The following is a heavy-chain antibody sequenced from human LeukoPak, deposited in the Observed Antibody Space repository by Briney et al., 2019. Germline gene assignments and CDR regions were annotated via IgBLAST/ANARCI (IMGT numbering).Heavy chain of an antibody. CDR2: ISGSGGST. CDR3: ATQTPFDWFGTPVAFDI. J-gene: IGHJ3*02. V-gene: IGHV3-23*01. D-gene: IGHD3-9*01. Sequence: PGGSLRLSCAASGFTFSSYAMSWVRQAPGKGLEWVSAISGSGGSTYYADSVKGRFTISRDNSKNTLYLQMNSLRAEDTAVYYCATQTPFDWFGTPVAFDIWGQGTMVTVSS. CDR1: GFTFSSYA.